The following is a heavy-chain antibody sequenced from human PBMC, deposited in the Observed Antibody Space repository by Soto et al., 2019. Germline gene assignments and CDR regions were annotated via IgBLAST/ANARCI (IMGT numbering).Heavy chain of an antibody. D-gene: IGHD6-19*01. J-gene: IGHJ4*01. V-gene: IGHV3-30*04. Sequence: PGGSLRLSCAASGFMFSAYAMLWVRPAPGKGLEWVAAISYDGTNKYYADSVKGRFTISRDNSKNTLFLQMNSLRAEDTAVYYCARDPSPYTSGWYGVDFWGHGTLVTVSS. CDR2: ISYDGTNK. CDR3: ARDPSPYTSGWYGVDF. CDR1: GFMFSAYA.